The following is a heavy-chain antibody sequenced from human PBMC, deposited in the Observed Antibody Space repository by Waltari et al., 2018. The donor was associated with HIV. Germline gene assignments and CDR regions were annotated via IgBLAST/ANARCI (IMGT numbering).Heavy chain of an antibody. D-gene: IGHD2-15*01. CDR2: INPSGGST. CDR3: AREVVVTPDYYYYGMDV. V-gene: IGHV1-46*01. Sequence: QGQLVQSGAEVKKPGASVKFSCKASGFSFTSYYLHWVRQAPGQGLEWMGIINPSGGSTNVAHSFLGRVTLTRDTSTSTVYMELRSLRSDDAAVYYCAREVVVTPDYYYYGMDVWGQGTTITVSS. CDR1: GFSFTSYY. J-gene: IGHJ6*02.